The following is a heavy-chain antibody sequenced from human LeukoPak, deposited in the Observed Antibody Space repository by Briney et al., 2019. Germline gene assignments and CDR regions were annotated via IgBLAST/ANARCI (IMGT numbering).Heavy chain of an antibody. D-gene: IGHD1-1*01. CDR1: GFTFSNYA. Sequence: GGSLKLSCAASGFTFSNYAMHWVRQAPGKGLEWVAVISFDATKEYFGKSVKGRFTISRDNSKATLYLQMHRLRIEDTALYFCARFKVGTNTTQKNAFDIWGRGTEVAVSS. CDR3: ARFKVGTNTTQKNAFDI. J-gene: IGHJ3*02. V-gene: IGHV3-30*01. CDR2: ISFDATKE.